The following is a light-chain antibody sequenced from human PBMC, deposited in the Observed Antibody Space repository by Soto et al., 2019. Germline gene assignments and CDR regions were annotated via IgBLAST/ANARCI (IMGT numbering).Light chain of an antibody. CDR2: DAS. Sequence: EIVLTQSPATLSLSPGERATLSCGANQSVSSNYLAWYQQKPGLAPRLLMYDASSRATGIPDRFSGSGSGTHFTLTISTLEPEDFAVYYCQQYGSSPFTFGQGTKLEIK. V-gene: IGKV3D-20*01. CDR3: QQYGSSPFT. J-gene: IGKJ2*01. CDR1: QSVSSNY.